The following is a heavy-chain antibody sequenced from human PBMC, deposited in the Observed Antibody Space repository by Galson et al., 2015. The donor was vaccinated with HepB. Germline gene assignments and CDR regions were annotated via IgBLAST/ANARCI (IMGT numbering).Heavy chain of an antibody. V-gene: IGHV1-18*01. Sequence: SVKVSCKASGYIFTAYSMHWVRQGPGQRLEWMGWISAYDRKTNYAQKFQGRVTMTTDTSTTTAYMELRSLRSDDTAVYYCARGALVAVVAATQNNWFDPWGQGTLVTVSS. D-gene: IGHD2-15*01. J-gene: IGHJ5*02. CDR1: GYIFTAYS. CDR2: ISAYDRKT. CDR3: ARGALVAVVAATQNNWFDP.